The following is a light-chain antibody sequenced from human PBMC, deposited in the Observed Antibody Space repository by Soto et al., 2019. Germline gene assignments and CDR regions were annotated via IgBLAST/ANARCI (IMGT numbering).Light chain of an antibody. CDR1: QSVSSN. CDR3: QQYQNLWT. V-gene: IGKV3-15*01. J-gene: IGKJ1*01. CDR2: GAS. Sequence: IVMTQSPATLSVSPGERATLSCRAGQSVSSNLAWYQQKPGQAPRLLIYGASTRATGVPARFSGSGSGTEFTLTISSLQSEDFAIYYCQQYQNLWTFGQGTKVDIK.